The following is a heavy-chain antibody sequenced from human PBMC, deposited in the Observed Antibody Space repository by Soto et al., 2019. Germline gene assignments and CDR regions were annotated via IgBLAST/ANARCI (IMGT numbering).Heavy chain of an antibody. D-gene: IGHD2-2*01. CDR1: GFTFSSYG. Sequence: QVQLVESGGGVVQPGRSLRLSCAASGFTFSSYGMHWVRQAPGKGLEWVAVISYDGSNKYYADSVKGRFTISRDNSKNMLYLQMNSLRAEDTAVYYCAKVNRQYQLLRFYYYYGMDVWGQGTTVTVSS. CDR3: AKVNRQYQLLRFYYYYGMDV. V-gene: IGHV3-30*18. J-gene: IGHJ6*02. CDR2: ISYDGSNK.